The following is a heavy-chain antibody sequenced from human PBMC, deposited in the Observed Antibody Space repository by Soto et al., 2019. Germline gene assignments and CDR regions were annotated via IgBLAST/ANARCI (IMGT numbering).Heavy chain of an antibody. CDR2: LNPSGGST. V-gene: IGHV1-46*01. J-gene: IGHJ4*02. CDR1: GYTFSTYY. CDR3: ARYDYNGYYFDY. Sequence: QVQLVQSGAEVKKPGASVKVSCKASGYTFSTYYMHWVRQAPGQGYEWMGILNPSGGSTTYAQKFQGRVPMTRDTSTTTVYMELSSLKSEDTAVYYCARYDYNGYYFDYWGQGTLVTVSS. D-gene: IGHD4-4*01.